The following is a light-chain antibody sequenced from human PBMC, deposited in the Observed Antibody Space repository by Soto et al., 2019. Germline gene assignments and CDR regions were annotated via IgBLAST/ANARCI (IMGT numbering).Light chain of an antibody. V-gene: IGKV3-20*01. CDR1: QSVSSNY. J-gene: IGKJ5*01. CDR3: QQYGSSPPIT. Sequence: EIVLTQSPGTLSLSPGERATLSCRASQSVSSNYLAWYQQKPGQAPRLLIYDASSRATGIPDRFSGSGSGTDSTLTISRLEPEDFAVYYCQQYGSSPPITFGLGTRLEIK. CDR2: DAS.